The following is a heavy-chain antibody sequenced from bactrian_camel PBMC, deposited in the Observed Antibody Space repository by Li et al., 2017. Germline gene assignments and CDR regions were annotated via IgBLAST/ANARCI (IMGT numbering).Heavy chain of an antibody. V-gene: IGHV3S53*01. CDR1: GYTHSMAC. CDR3: AAKESCSTNSLNAADYDY. J-gene: IGHJ4*01. CDR2: IDSDGLA. D-gene: IGHD2*01. Sequence: HVQLVESGGGSVQAGRSLRLPCAASGYTHSMACMGWFRQAPGKEREGVAVIDSDGLAKYADSVKGRFTIAQDSAKNTVYLQMSSLKPEDTAMYYCAAKESCSTNSLNAADYDYWGQGTQVTVS.